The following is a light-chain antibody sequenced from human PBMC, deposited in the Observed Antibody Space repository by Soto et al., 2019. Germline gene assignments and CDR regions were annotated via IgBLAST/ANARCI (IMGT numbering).Light chain of an antibody. Sequence: EIVLTQSPATLSLSPGERATLSCGASQRVTSNYLAWYQQKPGQAPRLLIYGASSRATGIPDRFSGSGSGTDFTLTISRLEPEDFAVYYCQQYDSSWTFGQGTKGDIK. CDR1: QRVTSNY. CDR2: GAS. J-gene: IGKJ1*01. CDR3: QQYDSSWT. V-gene: IGKV3-20*01.